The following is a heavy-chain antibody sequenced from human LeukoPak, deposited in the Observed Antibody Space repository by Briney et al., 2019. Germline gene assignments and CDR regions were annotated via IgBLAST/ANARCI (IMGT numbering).Heavy chain of an antibody. D-gene: IGHD2-15*01. CDR1: GFTFSSYW. V-gene: IGHV3-74*01. Sequence: GGSLILSCAASGFTFSSYWMHWVRQAPRKGLVWVSRISTDGYTTDYADFVQGRFTASRDNTKNTWSLEMNSLRAEDTAVYYCVVGGSPGYWGQGTLVTVSS. J-gene: IGHJ4*02. CDR2: ISTDGYTT. CDR3: VVGGSPGY.